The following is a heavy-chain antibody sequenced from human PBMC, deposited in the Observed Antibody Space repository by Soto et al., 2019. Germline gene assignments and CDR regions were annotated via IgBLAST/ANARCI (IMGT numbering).Heavy chain of an antibody. J-gene: IGHJ3*01. Sequence: PGESLKISCKGSGYSFTSYWTGWVRQMPGKGLEWVGIIYPGDADTRYSPSFQGQVTISADKSLTTAYLHWSSLKASDTAMYYCATHTRPGVYDVWGQGVLVT. D-gene: IGHD6-6*01. CDR2: IYPGDADT. V-gene: IGHV5-51*01. CDR1: GYSFTSYW. CDR3: ATHTRPGVYDV.